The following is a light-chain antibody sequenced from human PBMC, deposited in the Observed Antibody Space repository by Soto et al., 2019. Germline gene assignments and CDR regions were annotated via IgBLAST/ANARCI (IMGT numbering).Light chain of an antibody. CDR2: AAS. J-gene: IGKJ2*01. CDR3: QQSYGTPRT. CDR1: RSLSSH. V-gene: IGKV1-39*01. Sequence: DIQMTQSPSSLSASVGDRVTISCRASRSLSSHLNWYQQKPGKAPKLLIYAASSLQSGVPSRFSGSGSGTDFTLTISSLQPEDFATYYCQQSYGTPRTFGQGTKLEIK.